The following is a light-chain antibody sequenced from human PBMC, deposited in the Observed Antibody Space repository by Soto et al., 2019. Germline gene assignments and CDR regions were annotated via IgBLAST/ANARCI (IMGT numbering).Light chain of an antibody. CDR2: LEGSGSY. Sequence: QTEVTQSSSASASLGSSVKLTCTLSSGHSSYIIGWHQQQPGKAPRYLMKLEGSGSYNKGSGVPDRFSGSSSGADRYLTISNLQFEDEADYYCETWDSNPSYVFGTGTKLTVL. V-gene: IGLV4-60*02. J-gene: IGLJ1*01. CDR3: ETWDSNPSYV. CDR1: SGHSSYI.